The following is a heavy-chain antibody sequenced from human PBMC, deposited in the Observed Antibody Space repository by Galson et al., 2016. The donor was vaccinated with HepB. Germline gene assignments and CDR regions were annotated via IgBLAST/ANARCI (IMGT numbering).Heavy chain of an antibody. V-gene: IGHV3-48*02. D-gene: IGHD6-13*01. J-gene: IGHJ6*03. Sequence: SLRLSCAVSGFTFSRYSMNWVRQAPGKGLEWVSHISSSSNIIYYADSVRGRFTISRDNAKNSLYLQMNSLRDEDTAVYYCAREGRAVAGIYYYCYMDVWGKGTTVSVSS. CDR2: ISSSSNII. CDR1: GFTFSRYS. CDR3: AREGRAVAGIYYYCYMDV.